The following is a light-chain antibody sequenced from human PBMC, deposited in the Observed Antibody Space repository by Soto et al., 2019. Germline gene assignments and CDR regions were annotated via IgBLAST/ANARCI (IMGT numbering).Light chain of an antibody. CDR2: GAS. CDR3: QQYGSSPQT. J-gene: IGKJ5*01. V-gene: IGKV3-20*01. CDR1: QSVSSSY. Sequence: EIVLTQSPGTLSLSPGERATLSCRASQSVSSSYLAWYQQKPGQAPRLLIYGASRRATGIPDRFSGSGSGTDFTLTISRLAPEDFAVYYCQQYGSSPQTFGQGTRLEIK.